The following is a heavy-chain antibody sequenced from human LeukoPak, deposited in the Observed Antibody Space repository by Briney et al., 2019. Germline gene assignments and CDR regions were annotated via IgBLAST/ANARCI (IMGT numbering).Heavy chain of an antibody. CDR1: GFTFSSYE. V-gene: IGHV3-48*03. CDR3: AREQLPYYYDSSGYNKDDAFDI. Sequence: GGSLRLSCAASGFTFSSYEMNWVRQAPGKGLEWVSYISSSGSTIYYADSVKGRFTISRDNAKNSLYLQMNSLRAEDTAVYYCAREQLPYYYDSSGYNKDDAFDIWGQGTMVTVSS. J-gene: IGHJ3*02. CDR2: ISSSGSTI. D-gene: IGHD3-22*01.